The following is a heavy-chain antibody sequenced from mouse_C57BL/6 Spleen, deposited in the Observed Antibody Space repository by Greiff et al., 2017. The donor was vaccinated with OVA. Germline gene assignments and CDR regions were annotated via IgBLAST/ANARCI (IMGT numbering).Heavy chain of an antibody. D-gene: IGHD1-1*01. CDR3: ARGYYGSSNWYFDV. CDR1: GYTFTSYW. V-gene: IGHV1-52*01. CDR2: IDPSDSET. Sequence: QVQLQQPGAELVRPGSSVKLSCKASGYTFTSYWMHWVKQRPIQGLEWIGNIDPSDSETHYNQKFKDKATLTVDKSSSTAYMQLSSLTSEDSAVYYCARGYYGSSNWYFDVWGTGTTVTVSS. J-gene: IGHJ1*03.